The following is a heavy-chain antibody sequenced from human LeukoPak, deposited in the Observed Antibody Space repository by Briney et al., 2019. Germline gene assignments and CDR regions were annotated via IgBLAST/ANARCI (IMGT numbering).Heavy chain of an antibody. V-gene: IGHV1-8*03. Sequence: ASVKVSCKASGYTFTSYDINWVRQATGQGLEWMGWMNPNSGNTGYAQKFQGRVTITGNTSISTAYMELSSLRSEDTAVYYCARAGQWLGDYYYMDVWGKGTTVTISS. CDR3: ARAGQWLGDYYYMDV. CDR2: MNPNSGNT. D-gene: IGHD6-19*01. CDR1: GYTFTSYD. J-gene: IGHJ6*03.